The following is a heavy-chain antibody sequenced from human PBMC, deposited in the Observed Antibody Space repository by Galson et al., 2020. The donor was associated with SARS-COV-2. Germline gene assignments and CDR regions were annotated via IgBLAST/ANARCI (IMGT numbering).Heavy chain of an antibody. D-gene: IGHD1-20*01. V-gene: IGHV2-5*02. J-gene: IGHJ5*02. Sequence: KMSGPTLVKPTQTLTLTCTFSGFSLNTSGVGVGWIRQPPGKALEWLALIFWDNDTWYSPSLKSRLNINNDASKNQVVLTMTNMDPVDTATYYCAHSSGWAVTGHNWLDPWGRGTLVTVSS. CDR2: IFWDNDT. CDR1: GFSLNTSGVG. CDR3: AHSSGWAVTGHNWLDP.